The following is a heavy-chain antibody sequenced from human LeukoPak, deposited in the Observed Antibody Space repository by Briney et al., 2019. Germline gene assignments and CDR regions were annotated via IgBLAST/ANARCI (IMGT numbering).Heavy chain of an antibody. CDR3: ARVSGLVVYACVDY. CDR2: IYYSGST. D-gene: IGHD2-8*02. V-gene: IGHV4-31*03. Sequence: SETLSLTCTVSGGSISSGGYYWSCIRQHPGKGLEWIGYIYYSGSTYYNPSLKSRVTISVDTSKNQLSLKLSSVTAADTAVYYCARVSGLVVYACVDYWGQGTLVTVSS. J-gene: IGHJ4*02. CDR1: GGSISSGGYY.